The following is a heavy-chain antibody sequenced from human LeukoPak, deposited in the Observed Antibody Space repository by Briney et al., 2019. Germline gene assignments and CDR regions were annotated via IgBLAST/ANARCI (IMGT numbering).Heavy chain of an antibody. D-gene: IGHD6-6*01. CDR1: RFTFSSYS. CDR3: ARGRSAAPRGSDY. CDR2: ISSSSSYI. J-gene: IGHJ4*02. V-gene: IGHV3-21*01. Sequence: GGSLRLSCAASRFTFSSYSMNWVRQAPGKGLEWVSSISSSSSYIYYADSVKGRFTTSRDNAKNSLYLQMNSLRAEDTALYYCARGRSAAPRGSDYWGQGTLVTVSS.